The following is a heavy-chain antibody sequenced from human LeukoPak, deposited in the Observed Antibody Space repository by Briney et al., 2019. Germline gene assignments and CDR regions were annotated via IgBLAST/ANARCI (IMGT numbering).Heavy chain of an antibody. Sequence: GGSLRLSCAASGFTFSNFCMMWVRQAPGKGLEWVSAISGNGGNTYYADSVKGRFTISGDNSKNTLFLQMNSLRAEDTAVYYCAKTPFSYGDYYYFDYWGQGTLVTVSS. CDR2: ISGNGGNT. CDR1: GFTFSNFC. CDR3: AKTPFSYGDYYYFDY. J-gene: IGHJ4*02. D-gene: IGHD4-17*01. V-gene: IGHV3-23*01.